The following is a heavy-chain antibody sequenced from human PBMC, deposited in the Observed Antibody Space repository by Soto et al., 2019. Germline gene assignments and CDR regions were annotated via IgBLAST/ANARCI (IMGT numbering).Heavy chain of an antibody. Sequence: QVQLVQSGTEVKKPGSSVKVSCKTSGGTFSSFPIAWVRQAPGQGLEWVGGIIPVLGAPSYAQTFQGRVTISRDTSASTAYMELTSLRSEDTAVYYCARDTGDGTFDFWGQGTLVTVSS. J-gene: IGHJ4*02. V-gene: IGHV1-69*06. D-gene: IGHD7-27*01. CDR3: ARDTGDGTFDF. CDR2: IIPVLGAP. CDR1: GGTFSSFP.